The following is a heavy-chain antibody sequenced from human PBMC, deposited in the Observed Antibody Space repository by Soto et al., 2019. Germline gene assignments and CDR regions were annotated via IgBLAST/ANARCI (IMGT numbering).Heavy chain of an antibody. V-gene: IGHV3-72*01. CDR3: ARNSDGSGSYNYYMDV. D-gene: IGHD3-10*01. CDR2: SRNKANSYTT. CDR1: GFTFSDHY. Sequence: EVQLVESGGGLVPPGGSLRLSCAASGFTFSDHYMDWVRQAPGKGLEWVGRSRNKANSYTTEYAASVKGRFTISRDDSKNSLYLQMNSLKTEDTAVYYCARNSDGSGSYNYYMDVWGKGTTVTVSS. J-gene: IGHJ6*03.